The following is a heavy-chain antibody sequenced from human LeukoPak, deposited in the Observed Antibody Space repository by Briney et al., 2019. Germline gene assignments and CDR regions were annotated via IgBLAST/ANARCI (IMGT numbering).Heavy chain of an antibody. J-gene: IGHJ6*02. D-gene: IGHD4-17*01. V-gene: IGHV3-48*01. Sequence: PGGSLRLSCAASGFTFSSYSMNWVRQAPGKGLEWVSYIGSSSSTIYYADSVKGRFTISRDNAKNSLYLQMNSLRAEDTAVYYCARSDYGDYYYYYYGMDVWGQGTTVTVSS. CDR2: IGSSSSTI. CDR3: ARSDYGDYYYYYYGMDV. CDR1: GFTFSSYS.